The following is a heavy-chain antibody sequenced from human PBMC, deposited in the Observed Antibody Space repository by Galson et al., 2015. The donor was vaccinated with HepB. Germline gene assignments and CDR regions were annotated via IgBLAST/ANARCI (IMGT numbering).Heavy chain of an antibody. Sequence: SLRLSCAASGFSISDYNMDRVRQAPGKGLEWVSYISFDSSRIFYSDSVRGRFTISRDSAMDSLFLQMNSLRDDDTAVYHCVRDGGRGYEMDVWGRGTTVTVSS. CDR3: VRDGGRGYEMDV. D-gene: IGHD1-1*01. CDR2: ISFDSSRI. CDR1: GFSISDYN. J-gene: IGHJ6*02. V-gene: IGHV3-48*02.